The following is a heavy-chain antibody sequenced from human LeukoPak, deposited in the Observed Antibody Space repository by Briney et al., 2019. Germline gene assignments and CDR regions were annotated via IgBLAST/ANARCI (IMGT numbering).Heavy chain of an antibody. J-gene: IGHJ4*02. V-gene: IGHV3-74*01. D-gene: IGHD5-18*01. CDR1: GFTFSSDW. Sequence: PGGSLRLSCAASGFTFSSDWMHWARQVPGEGLVWLSRIKGGGTGISYAGSVKGRFTISRDNAKNFLYLQMNSLRDEDSAVYHCLRSRGNSYGHWDSWGQGTLVTVSS. CDR2: IKGGGTGI. CDR3: LRSRGNSYGHWDS.